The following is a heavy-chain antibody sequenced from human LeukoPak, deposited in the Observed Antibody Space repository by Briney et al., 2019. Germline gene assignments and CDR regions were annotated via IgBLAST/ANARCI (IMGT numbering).Heavy chain of an antibody. J-gene: IGHJ4*02. CDR3: ARDHYDVSTAYPARAIDH. V-gene: IGHV1-2*04. CDR1: GYTFSDYY. Sequence: ASVKVSCKPSGYTFSDYYIHWVRRAPGQGLEWMGWINPSNGVTKYAQKFEGSVTMTRDTSLSTAYMELSRVRPDDTAVYFCARDHYDVSTAYPARAIDHWGQGTLVTVSS. D-gene: IGHD3-9*01. CDR2: INPSNGVT.